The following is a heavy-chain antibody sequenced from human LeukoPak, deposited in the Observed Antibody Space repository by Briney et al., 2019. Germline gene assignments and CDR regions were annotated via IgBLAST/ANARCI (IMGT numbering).Heavy chain of an antibody. D-gene: IGHD1-1*01. CDR1: GGSISSYY. J-gene: IGHJ6*03. CDR2: IYYSGST. V-gene: IGHV4-59*08. CDR3: ARHGLEPTSFYCYMDV. Sequence: NPSETLSLTCTVSGGSISSYYWSWIRQPPGKGLEWIGDIYYSGSTNYNPSLKSRVTISVDTSKNQFSLKVSSVTAADTAVYYCARHGLEPTSFYCYMDVWGKGTTVTVSS.